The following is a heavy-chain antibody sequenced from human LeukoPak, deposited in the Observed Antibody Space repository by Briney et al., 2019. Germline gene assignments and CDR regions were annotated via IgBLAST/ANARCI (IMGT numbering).Heavy chain of an antibody. D-gene: IGHD3-16*01. CDR3: AKSYDYAPGTPDA. J-gene: IGHJ4*02. Sequence: GGSLRLSCAASGFTFSSYAMSWVRQAPGKGLEWVSAISGSGGSTYYADSVEGRFTISRDNSKNTLYLQMNSLRAEDTAVYYCAKSYDYAPGTPDAWGQGTLVTVSS. V-gene: IGHV3-23*01. CDR1: GFTFSSYA. CDR2: ISGSGGST.